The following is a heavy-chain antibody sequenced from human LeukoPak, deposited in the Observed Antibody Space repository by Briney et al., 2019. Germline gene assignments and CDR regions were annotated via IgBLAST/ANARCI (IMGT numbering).Heavy chain of an antibody. V-gene: IGHV4-34*01. D-gene: IGHD2-15*01. CDR3: ARGSFYCSGGSCYSGIWFDP. J-gene: IGHJ5*02. CDR2: INHSGST. CDR1: GGSFSGYY. Sequence: SETLSLTCAVYGGSFSGYYWSWLRQPPGKGLEWIGEINHSGSTNYNPSLKSRVTISVDTSKNQFSLKLSSVTAADTAVYYCARGSFYCSGGSCYSGIWFDPWGQGTLVTVSS.